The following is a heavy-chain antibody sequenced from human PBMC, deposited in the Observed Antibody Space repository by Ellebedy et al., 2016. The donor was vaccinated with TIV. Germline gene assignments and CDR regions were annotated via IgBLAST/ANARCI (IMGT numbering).Heavy chain of an antibody. CDR2: ISTITNY. CDR3: ARGGGSSSWYWRF. Sequence: GESLKISCAASGFTFSTYSLNWVRQAPGTGLEWVSSISTITNYADSVRGRFTISRDNAKNSLYLQMNSLRADDSAQYYCARGGGSSSWYWRFWGQGAPVTV. J-gene: IGHJ4*02. CDR1: GFTFSTYS. V-gene: IGHV3-21*04. D-gene: IGHD6-13*01.